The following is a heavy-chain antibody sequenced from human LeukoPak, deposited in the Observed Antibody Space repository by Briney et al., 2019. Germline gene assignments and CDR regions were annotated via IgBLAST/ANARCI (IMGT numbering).Heavy chain of an antibody. CDR2: MSGSGSST. Sequence: GGSLRLSCAASGFTFKTYAMNWVRQVPGKGPEWVSSMSGSGSSTDYADSVKGRFTISRDNSKNTLYLQMNSLRAEDAALYYCAKDAQGLVRGGIYFDFSGQGSLVTVSS. J-gene: IGHJ4*02. CDR1: GFTFKTYA. V-gene: IGHV3-23*01. D-gene: IGHD6-19*01. CDR3: AKDAQGLVRGGIYFDF.